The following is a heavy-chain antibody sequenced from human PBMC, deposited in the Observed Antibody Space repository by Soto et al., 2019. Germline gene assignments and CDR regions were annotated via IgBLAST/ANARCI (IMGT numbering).Heavy chain of an antibody. CDR3: ARQTLDIVDKNGWLCEFDY. CDR1: GGSISSSSYY. D-gene: IGHD5-12*01. Sequence: QLQLQESGPGLVKPSETLSLTCTVSGGSISSSSYYWGWLRQPPGKGLEWIGSIYYSGSTYYNPSLKSRVTISVDTSKNQFSLKMSSVTAADTAVYYCARQTLDIVDKNGWLCEFDYWGQGTLVTVSS. CDR2: IYYSGST. J-gene: IGHJ4*02. V-gene: IGHV4-39*01.